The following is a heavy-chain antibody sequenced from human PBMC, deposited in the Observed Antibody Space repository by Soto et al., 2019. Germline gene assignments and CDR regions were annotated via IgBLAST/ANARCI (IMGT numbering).Heavy chain of an antibody. J-gene: IGHJ4*02. D-gene: IGHD2-2*01. Sequence: GVLRLSCAASGFTLSNYWMSWVRQAPGKGLEWVANINQDGSQKFYLDSVEGRFTISRDNARNSLYLQMNSLRAEDTAVYSCAKDRLGVVVVPAAPLDFWGQGTLVTVSS. CDR1: GFTLSNYW. CDR3: AKDRLGVVVVPAAPLDF. V-gene: IGHV3-7*03. CDR2: INQDGSQK.